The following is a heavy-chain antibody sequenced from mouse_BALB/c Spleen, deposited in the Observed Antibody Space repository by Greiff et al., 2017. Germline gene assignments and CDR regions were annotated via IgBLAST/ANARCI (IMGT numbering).Heavy chain of an antibody. V-gene: IGHV1-80*01. Sequence: VQLQQSGAELVRPGSSVKISCKASGYAFSSYWMNWVKQRPGQGLEWIGQIYPGDGDTNYNGKFKGKATLTADKSSSTAYMQLSSLTSEDSAVYFCARSTVVAYYYAMDYWGQGTSVTVSS. CDR1: GYAFSSYW. CDR3: ARSTVVAYYYAMDY. CDR2: IYPGDGDT. D-gene: IGHD1-1*01. J-gene: IGHJ4*01.